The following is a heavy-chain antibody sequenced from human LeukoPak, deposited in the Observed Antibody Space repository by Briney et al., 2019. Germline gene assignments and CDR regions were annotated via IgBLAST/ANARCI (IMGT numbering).Heavy chain of an antibody. Sequence: SVKVSCKASGGTFSSYAISWVRQAPGQGLEWMGRIIPILGIANYAQKFQGRVTITADKSTSTAYMELSSLRSEDTAVYYCARDAPATPGREFDYSGQGTLVTVSS. J-gene: IGHJ4*02. CDR3: ARDAPATPGREFDY. CDR1: GGTFSSYA. V-gene: IGHV1-69*04. CDR2: IIPILGIA. D-gene: IGHD5-24*01.